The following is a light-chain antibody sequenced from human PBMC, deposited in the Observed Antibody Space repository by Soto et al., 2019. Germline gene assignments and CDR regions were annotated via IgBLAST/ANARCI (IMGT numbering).Light chain of an antibody. CDR3: GTWDSSLNIWV. CDR1: SSSVGNNY. J-gene: IGLJ3*02. Sequence: QSVLTQPPAVSAAPGQRVTISCSGSSSSVGNNYVSWYQLLPGTAPKLLVYDNNQRPSGIPDRFSGSKSGTSATLGITGLQTGDEADYYCGTWDSSLNIWVFGGGTKLTVL. CDR2: DNN. V-gene: IGLV1-51*01.